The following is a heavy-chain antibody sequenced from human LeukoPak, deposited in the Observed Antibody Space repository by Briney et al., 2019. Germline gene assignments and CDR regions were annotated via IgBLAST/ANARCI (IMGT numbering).Heavy chain of an antibody. D-gene: IGHD1-1*01. CDR3: ARLDRNYYYLDV. V-gene: IGHV4-34*01. CDR1: GGSFSGYY. Sequence: SETLSLTCAVYGGSFSGYYWSWIRQPPGKGLEWIGEINHSGSTNYNPSLKSRVTISVDTSKNQFSLKLSSVTAADTAVYYCARLDRNYYYLDVWGQGTTVTVSS. J-gene: IGHJ6*03. CDR2: INHSGST.